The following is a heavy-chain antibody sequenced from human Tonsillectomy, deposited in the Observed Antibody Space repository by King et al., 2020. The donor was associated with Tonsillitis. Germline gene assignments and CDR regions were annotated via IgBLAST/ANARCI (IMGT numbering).Heavy chain of an antibody. CDR1: GFTFSSYG. CDR2: ISYDGSNK. Sequence: VQLVESGGGVIQPGRSLRLSCAASGFTFSSYGMHWVRQAPGKGLEWVALISYDGSNKYYADSVKGRFTISRDISKNTLYLQKNSLRAEDTAVYYCARDNGPLYYDSSYYYTDWYFDLWGRGTLVTVSS. V-gene: IGHV3-30*03. J-gene: IGHJ2*01. D-gene: IGHD3-22*01. CDR3: ARDNGPLYYDSSYYYTDWYFDL.